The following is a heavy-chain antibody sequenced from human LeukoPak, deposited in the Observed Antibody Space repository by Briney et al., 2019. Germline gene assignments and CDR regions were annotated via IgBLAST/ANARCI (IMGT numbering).Heavy chain of an antibody. Sequence: GGSLRLSCAASGFSLSNYWMNWVRQAPGKGLEWVANIKQDGSEKNYVDSVKGRFSISRDNAKNSLILQMNSLRAEDTAVYYCARSEGTAAGSDYWGQGTLVTVSS. CDR2: IKQDGSEK. J-gene: IGHJ4*02. D-gene: IGHD1-1*01. CDR3: ARSEGTAAGSDY. CDR1: GFSLSNYW. V-gene: IGHV3-7*03.